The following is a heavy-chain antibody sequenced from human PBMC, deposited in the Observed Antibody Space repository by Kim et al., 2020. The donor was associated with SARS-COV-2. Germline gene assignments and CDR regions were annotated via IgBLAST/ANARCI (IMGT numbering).Heavy chain of an antibody. CDR1: GGSISSSSYY. CDR3: ARRTAAAGTNWFDP. J-gene: IGHJ5*02. Sequence: SETLSLTCTVSGGSISSSSYYWGWIRQPPGKGLEWIGSIYYSGSTYYNPSLKSRVTISVDTSKNQFSLKLSSVTAADTAVYYCARRTAAAGTNWFDPWGQRTLVTVSS. D-gene: IGHD6-13*01. CDR2: IYYSGST. V-gene: IGHV4-39*01.